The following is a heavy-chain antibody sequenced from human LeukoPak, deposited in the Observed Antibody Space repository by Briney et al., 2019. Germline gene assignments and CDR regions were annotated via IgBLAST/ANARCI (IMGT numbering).Heavy chain of an antibody. CDR2: IYYSGST. J-gene: IGHJ5*02. Sequence: PSETLSLTCTVSGGSISSYYWSWIRQPPGKGLEWIGYIYYSGSTNYNPSLKSRVTISVDTSKNQFSLQLSSVTAADTAVYYCARDQTTYYYDSSGYINWFDPWGQGTLVTVSS. CDR1: GGSISSYY. CDR3: ARDQTTYYYDSSGYINWFDP. D-gene: IGHD3-22*01. V-gene: IGHV4-59*12.